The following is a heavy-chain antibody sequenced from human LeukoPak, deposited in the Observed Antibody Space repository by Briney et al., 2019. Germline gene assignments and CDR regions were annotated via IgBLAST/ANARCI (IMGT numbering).Heavy chain of an antibody. CDR1: GFTFSSYW. D-gene: IGHD6-13*01. CDR3: ARDRPPGAAAGFDP. J-gene: IGHJ5*02. CDR2: IKQDGSEK. V-gene: IGHV3-7*01. Sequence: GGSLRLPCAASGFTFSSYWMSWVRQAPGKGLEWVANIKQDGSEKYYVDSVKGRFTISRDNAKNSLYLQMNSLRAEDTAVYYCARDRPPGAAAGFDPWGQGTLVTVSS.